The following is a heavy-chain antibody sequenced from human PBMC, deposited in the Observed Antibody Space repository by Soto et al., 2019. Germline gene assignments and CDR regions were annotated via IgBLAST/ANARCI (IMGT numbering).Heavy chain of an antibody. CDR1: GYTFANYG. D-gene: IGHD1-1*01. J-gene: IGHJ5*01. CDR3: VRDLKYLRVTGNWFDS. V-gene: IGHV1-18*04. Sequence: QVQLMQSGNEVKKPGASVTVSCKASGYTFANYGISWVRQAPGQGLEWMGWISGNNGATNFAPKVQDRITMTLDTSTDVASLTLRSLRSDDTAIYYCVRDLKYLRVTGNWFDSWGQGTLVTVSS. CDR2: ISGNNGAT.